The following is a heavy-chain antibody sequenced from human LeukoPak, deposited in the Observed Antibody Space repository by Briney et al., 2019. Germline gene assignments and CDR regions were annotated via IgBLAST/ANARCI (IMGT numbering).Heavy chain of an antibody. D-gene: IGHD1-26*01. CDR2: ISSSSGTI. J-gene: IGHJ4*02. Sequence: GGSLRLSCSASGFTFSTYSMNWVRRAPGKGLERVSYISSSSGTIYYADSVKGRFTISRDNAKNSLYLQMNSLRDEDTAVYYCARDFRSLYYFDYWGQGTLVTVSS. CDR1: GFTFSTYS. CDR3: ARDFRSLYYFDY. V-gene: IGHV3-48*02.